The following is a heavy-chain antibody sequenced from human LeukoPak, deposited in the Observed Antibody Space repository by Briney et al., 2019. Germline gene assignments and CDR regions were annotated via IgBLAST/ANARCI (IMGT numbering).Heavy chain of an antibody. D-gene: IGHD3-22*01. CDR3: ARIIPLNYYDSSGYYPKPGYFQH. Sequence: PSETLSLTXAVSGYSISSGYYWGWIRQPPGKGLEWIGSIYHSGSTYYNPSLKSRVTISVDTSKNQFSLKLSSVTAADTAVYYCARIIPLNYYDSSGYYPKPGYFQHWGQGTLVTVSS. CDR2: IYHSGST. CDR1: GYSISSGYY. V-gene: IGHV4-38-2*01. J-gene: IGHJ1*01.